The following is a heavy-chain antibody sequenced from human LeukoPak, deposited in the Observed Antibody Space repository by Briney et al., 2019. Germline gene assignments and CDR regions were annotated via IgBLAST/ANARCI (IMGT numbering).Heavy chain of an antibody. Sequence: LRLSCAASGFTFSSYAMSWVRQHPGKGLEWIGYIYYSGSTYYNPSLKSRVTISVDTSKNQFSLKLSSVTAADTAVYYCARDSARPRAFDIWGQGTMVTVSS. CDR2: IYYSGST. V-gene: IGHV4-31*02. D-gene: IGHD6-6*01. J-gene: IGHJ3*02. CDR1: GFTFSSYA. CDR3: ARDSARPRAFDI.